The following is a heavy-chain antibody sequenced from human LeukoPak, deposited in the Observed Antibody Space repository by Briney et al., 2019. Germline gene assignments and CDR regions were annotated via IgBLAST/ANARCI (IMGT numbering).Heavy chain of an antibody. CDR2: ISFDVSIT. CDR3: AREEYGKALGAFDI. V-gene: IGHV3-30*15. D-gene: IGHD2/OR15-2a*01. J-gene: IGHJ3*02. CDR1: GLTFISHA. Sequence: PGSSLRLSCAASGLTFISHAMHWVRYAPGKGLEWVAVISFDVSITYYADYVKGRFTISRDNSKNSLYLQMSSLRVEDTAVYYCAREEYGKALGAFDIWGQGTMVTVSS.